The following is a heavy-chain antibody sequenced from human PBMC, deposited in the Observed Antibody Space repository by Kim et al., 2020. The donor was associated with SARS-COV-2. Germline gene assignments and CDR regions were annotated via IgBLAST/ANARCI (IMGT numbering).Heavy chain of an antibody. CDR1: GGSISSSSYY. J-gene: IGHJ4*02. CDR3: ARGYSSGSGY. CDR2: IYYSGST. Sequence: SETLSLTCTVSGGSISSSSYYWGWIRQPPGKGLEWIGSIYYSGSTYYNPSLKSRVTISVDTSKNQFSLKLSSVTAADTAVYYCARGYSSGSGYWGQGTLVTVSS. V-gene: IGHV4-39*01. D-gene: IGHD6-19*01.